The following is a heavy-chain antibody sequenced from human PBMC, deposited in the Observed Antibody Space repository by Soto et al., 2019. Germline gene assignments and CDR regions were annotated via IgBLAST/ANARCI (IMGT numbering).Heavy chain of an antibody. V-gene: IGHV1-69*12. J-gene: IGHJ4*02. Sequence: QVQLVQSGAEVKKPGSSVKVSCKASGGTFSSYAISWVRQAPGQGLEWMGGIIPIFGTANYAEKFQGRVTITADESTSTAYMELSSLRSEDTAVYYGASRPVGVADASSDFDYWGQGTLVTVSS. CDR3: ASRPVGVADASSDFDY. CDR1: GGTFSSYA. CDR2: IIPIFGTA. D-gene: IGHD6-19*01.